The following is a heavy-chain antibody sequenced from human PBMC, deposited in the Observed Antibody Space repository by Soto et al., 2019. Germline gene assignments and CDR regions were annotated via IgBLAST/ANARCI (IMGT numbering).Heavy chain of an antibody. D-gene: IGHD5-18*01. CDR3: ARGRVDTAMVTFGNYYYGMDV. V-gene: IGHV1-69*06. Sequence: SVKVSCKASGGTFSSYAISWVRQAPGQGLEWMGGIIPIFGTANYAQKFQGRVTITADKSTSTAYMELSSLRSEDTAVYYCARGRVDTAMVTFGNYYYGMDVWGQGTTGTVSS. J-gene: IGHJ6*02. CDR1: GGTFSSYA. CDR2: IIPIFGTA.